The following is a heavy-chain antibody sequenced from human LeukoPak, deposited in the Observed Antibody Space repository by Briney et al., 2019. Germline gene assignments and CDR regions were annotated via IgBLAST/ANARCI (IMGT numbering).Heavy chain of an antibody. CDR2: ISSSSSYI. CDR3: ARLYDILTGAFDY. D-gene: IGHD3-9*01. CDR1: GFTFTSYS. J-gene: IGHJ4*02. V-gene: IGHV3-21*01. Sequence: PGESLRLSCAASGFTFTSYSMNWVRQAPGKGLEWVSSISSSSSYIYYADSVKGRFTISRDNAKNSLYLQMSSLRAEDTAIYYCARLYDILTGAFDYWGQGTLVTVSS.